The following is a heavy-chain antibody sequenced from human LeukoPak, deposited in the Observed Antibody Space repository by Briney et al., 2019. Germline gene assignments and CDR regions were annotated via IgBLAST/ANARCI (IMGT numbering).Heavy chain of an antibody. CDR1: GFTFSCYT. Sequence: GGSLRLSCAASGFTFSCYTMSWVRQAPGKGLEWVASISSSGSSIYYADSVKGRFTISRDNANNSLYLQMSSLRVEDTAVYYCARDDVAWNDVHWFDPWGQGTLVTVSS. CDR3: ARDDVAWNDVHWFDP. D-gene: IGHD1-1*01. V-gene: IGHV3-21*01. J-gene: IGHJ5*02. CDR2: ISSSGSSI.